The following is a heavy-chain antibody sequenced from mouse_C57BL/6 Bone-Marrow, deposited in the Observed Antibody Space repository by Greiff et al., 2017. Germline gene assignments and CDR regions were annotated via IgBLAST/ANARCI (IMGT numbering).Heavy chain of an antibody. Sequence: EVMLVESGGGLVKPGGSLKLSCAASGFTFSSYAMSWVRQTPEKRLEWVATISDGGSYTYYPDNVKGRVTISRDNAKNNLYLQMSHLKSEDTAMYYCARDRRAYYSNWNYFDYWGQGTTLTVSS. CDR1: GFTFSSYA. CDR2: ISDGGSYT. J-gene: IGHJ2*01. CDR3: ARDRRAYYSNWNYFDY. D-gene: IGHD2-5*01. V-gene: IGHV5-4*01.